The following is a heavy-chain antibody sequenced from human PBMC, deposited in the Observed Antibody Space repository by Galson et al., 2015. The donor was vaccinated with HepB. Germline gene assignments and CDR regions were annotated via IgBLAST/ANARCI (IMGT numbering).Heavy chain of an antibody. CDR3: ARSKTYYYDSSGYYYVGSWYFDY. CDR2: ISDDGSHK. CDR1: GFTFSNCD. D-gene: IGHD3-22*01. V-gene: IGHV3-30-3*01. Sequence: SLRLSCAASGFTFSNCDMHWVRQAPGKGLEWVVVISDDGSHKYYADSVKGRFTISRDNSKNTLYLQMNSLRAEDTAVYYCARSKTYYYDSSGYYYVGSWYFDYWGQGTLVTVSS. J-gene: IGHJ4*02.